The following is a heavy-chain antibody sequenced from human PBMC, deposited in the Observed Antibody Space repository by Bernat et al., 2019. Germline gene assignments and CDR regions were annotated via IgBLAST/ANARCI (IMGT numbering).Heavy chain of an antibody. D-gene: IGHD3-3*01. V-gene: IGHV4-39*01. Sequence: QLQLQESGPGLVKPSETLSLTCTVSGGSISSSSYHWGWIRQPPGKGLEWIGSIYYSGSTYYNPSLKSRVTISVDTSKNQFSLKLSSVTAADTAVYYCARHEYYDFWSGYGMDVWGQGTTVTVSS. J-gene: IGHJ6*02. CDR1: GGSISSSSYH. CDR3: ARHEYYDFWSGYGMDV. CDR2: IYYSGST.